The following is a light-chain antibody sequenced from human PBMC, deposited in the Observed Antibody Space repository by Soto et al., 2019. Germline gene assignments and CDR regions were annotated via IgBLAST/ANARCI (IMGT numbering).Light chain of an antibody. CDR2: DVS. CDR1: SSDVGGYNY. J-gene: IGLJ2*01. Sequence: QSALTQPRSVSGSPGQSFTISCTGISSDVGGYNYVSWYQQHPGKAPKLMIYDVSKRPSGVPDRFSGSKSGNTASLTISGLQAEDEADYYCCSYAGSYTFEVFGGGTKLTVL. CDR3: CSYAGSYTFEV. V-gene: IGLV2-11*01.